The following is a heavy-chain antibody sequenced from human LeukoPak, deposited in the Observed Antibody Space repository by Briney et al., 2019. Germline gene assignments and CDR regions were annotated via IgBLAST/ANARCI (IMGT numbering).Heavy chain of an antibody. CDR3: AKADPDPY. V-gene: IGHV3-30-3*01. J-gene: IGHJ4*02. CDR1: GFTFSSYA. CDR2: ISYDGSNK. Sequence: GGSLRLSCAASGFTFSSYAMHWVRQAPGKGLEWVAVISYDGSNKYYADSVKGRFTISRGNSKNTLYLQMNSLRAEDTAVYYCAKADPDPYWGQGTLVTVSS.